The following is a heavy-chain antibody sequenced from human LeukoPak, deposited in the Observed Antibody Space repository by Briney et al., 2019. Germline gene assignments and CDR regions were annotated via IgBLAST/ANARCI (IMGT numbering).Heavy chain of an antibody. CDR3: ARDTYVWGSYRPLGY. CDR1: GYTFTSYA. Sequence: HRASVKVPCKASGYTFTSYAMHWVRQAPGQRLEWMGWINAGNGNTKYSQKFQGRVTITRDTSASTAYMELSSLRSEDTAVYYCARDTYVWGSYRPLGYWGQGTLVTVSS. J-gene: IGHJ4*02. D-gene: IGHD3-16*02. CDR2: INAGNGNT. V-gene: IGHV1-3*01.